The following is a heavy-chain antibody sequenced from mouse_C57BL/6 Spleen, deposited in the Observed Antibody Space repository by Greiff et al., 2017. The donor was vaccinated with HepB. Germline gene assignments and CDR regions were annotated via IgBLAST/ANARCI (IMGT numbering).Heavy chain of an antibody. CDR1: GFTFTDYY. D-gene: IGHD2-14*01. Sequence: EVQLVESGGGLVQPGGSLSLSCAASGFTFTDYYMSWVRQPPGKALEWLGFIRNKANGYTTEYSASVKGRFTISRDNSQSILYLQMNALRAEDSATYYCARRRGTYWYFDVWGTGTTVTVSS. CDR2: IRNKANGYTT. J-gene: IGHJ1*03. CDR3: ARRRGTYWYFDV. V-gene: IGHV7-3*01.